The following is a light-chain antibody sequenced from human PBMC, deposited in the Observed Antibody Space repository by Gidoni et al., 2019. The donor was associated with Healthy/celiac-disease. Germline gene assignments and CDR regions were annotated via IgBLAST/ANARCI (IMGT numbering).Light chain of an antibody. CDR1: QSVSSSY. CDR2: GAS. CDR3: QQYGSSRIT. J-gene: IGKJ5*01. V-gene: IGKV3-20*01. Sequence: EIVLTQSPGTLSLSPGGRATLYCRASQSVSSSYLAWYQQKPGQAPRLLIYGASSRATGIPDRFSGSGSGTDFTLTISRLEPEDFAVYYCQQYGSSRITFXXXTRLEIK.